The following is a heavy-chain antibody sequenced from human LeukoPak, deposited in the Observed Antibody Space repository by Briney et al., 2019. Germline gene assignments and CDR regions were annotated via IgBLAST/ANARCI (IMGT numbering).Heavy chain of an antibody. CDR1: GFTFNNYG. J-gene: IGHJ4*02. CDR3: AKDRDHYFDY. Sequence: GSLRLSCAASGFTFNNYGMHWVRQAPGKGLEWVAFIRYDGSNKYYADSVKGRFTISRDNSKNTLYLQMNSLRAEDTAVYYCAKDRDHYFDYWGQGTLVTVSS. CDR2: IRYDGSNK. V-gene: IGHV3-30*02. D-gene: IGHD2-21*01.